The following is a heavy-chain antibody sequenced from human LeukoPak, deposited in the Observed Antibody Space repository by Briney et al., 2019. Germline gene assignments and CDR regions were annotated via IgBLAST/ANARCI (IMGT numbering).Heavy chain of an antibody. J-gene: IGHJ4*02. CDR1: GFTFSSYG. CDR3: ARVWGSGSQFYFDY. Sequence: GGSLRLSCAASGFTFSSYGMSWVRQAPGKGLEWVSVVTGSGGSTYYADSVKGRFTISRDNSKNTLYLQMNSLRAEDTAVYYCARVWGSGSQFYFDYWGQGTLVTVSS. D-gene: IGHD3-10*01. CDR2: VTGSGGST. V-gene: IGHV3-23*01.